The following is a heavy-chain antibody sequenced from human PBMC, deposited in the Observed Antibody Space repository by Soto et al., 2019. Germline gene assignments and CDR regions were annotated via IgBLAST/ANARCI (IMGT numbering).Heavy chain of an antibody. Sequence: QVHLQESGPGLVKPSETLSLTCIVSGGSISSYYWSWIRQPPGKGLEWIGYTYYSGGTNYNPALKSRVPISVDMANNQCSLRLTSVTAADTAVYYCARHTKSGAFELWGQGTMVTVSS. CDR1: GGSISSYY. V-gene: IGHV4-59*08. CDR2: TYYSGGT. J-gene: IGHJ3*01. CDR3: ARHTKSGAFEL. D-gene: IGHD6-25*01.